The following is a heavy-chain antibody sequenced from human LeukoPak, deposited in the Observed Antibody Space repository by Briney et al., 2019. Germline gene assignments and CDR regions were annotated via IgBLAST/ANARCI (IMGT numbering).Heavy chain of an antibody. D-gene: IGHD6-13*01. CDR3: GGIAAAGVDY. Sequence: SETLSLTCTVSGGSISSGSYYWSWIRQPAGKGLEWIGRIYTSGSTNYNPSLKSRVTISVDTSKNQFSLKLSSVTAADTAVYYCGGIAAAGVDYWGQGTLVTVSS. V-gene: IGHV4-61*02. CDR2: IYTSGST. CDR1: GGSISSGSYY. J-gene: IGHJ4*02.